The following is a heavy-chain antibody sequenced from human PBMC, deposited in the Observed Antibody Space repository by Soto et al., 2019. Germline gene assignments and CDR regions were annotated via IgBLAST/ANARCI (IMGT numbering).Heavy chain of an antibody. CDR1: GGSISSSSYY. V-gene: IGHV4-39*01. CDR2: IYYSGST. D-gene: IGHD3-3*01. J-gene: IGHJ4*02. Sequence: SETLSLTCTVSGGSISSSSYYWGWIRQPPGKGLEWIGSIYYSGSTYYNPSLKSRVTISVDTSKNQFSLKLSSVTAADTAVYYCATSPVRFLADFDYWGQGTLVTVSS. CDR3: ATSPVRFLADFDY.